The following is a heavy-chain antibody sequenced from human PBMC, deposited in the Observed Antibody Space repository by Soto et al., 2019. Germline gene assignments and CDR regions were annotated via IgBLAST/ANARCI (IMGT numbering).Heavy chain of an antibody. CDR1: DGSFSGYY. D-gene: IGHD2-8*02. CDR2: INHSGST. Sequence: QVQLQQWGAGLLKPSETLSLTCAVYDGSFSGYYWTWIRQPPGTGLEWIGEINHSGSTNYNPSLKSRVTISVDPSKNQFSLKLTSVTAADTAVYYCARDKITGLFDYWGQGTLVTVSS. CDR3: ARDKITGLFDY. J-gene: IGHJ4*02. V-gene: IGHV4-34*01.